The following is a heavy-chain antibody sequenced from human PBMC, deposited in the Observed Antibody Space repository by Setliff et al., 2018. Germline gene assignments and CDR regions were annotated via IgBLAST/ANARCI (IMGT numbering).Heavy chain of an antibody. V-gene: IGHV1-18*01. CDR3: AKEPAVSLTEAVRRTYYDYAMDA. CDR2: ISPYNGQT. D-gene: IGHD3-9*01. J-gene: IGHJ6*02. CDR1: GYTFTYFG. Sequence: SVKVSCTASGYTFTYFGLSWVRQAPGQGLEWMGWISPYNGQTTYAQRFQGRITMTTDTSTDTAYMELRNLRSDDTAIYFCAKEPAVSLTEAVRRTYYDYAMDAWGQGTTVTVSS.